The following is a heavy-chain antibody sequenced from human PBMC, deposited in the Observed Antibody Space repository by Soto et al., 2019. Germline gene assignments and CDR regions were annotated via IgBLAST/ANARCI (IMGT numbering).Heavy chain of an antibody. CDR1: GYTFTSYG. CDR2: IRAYNGNT. V-gene: IGHV1-18*01. D-gene: IGHD6-19*01. CDR3: ARDILAVAGPDHGEYNWFEP. Sequence: GAGVKVSCKARGYTFTSYGITWFRHATGRWRERMGWIRAYNGNTNYAQKLQGRVTMTTDTSTSTAYMELRSLRSDDTAVYYCARDILAVAGPDHGEYNWFEPWGQGTLVTVSS. J-gene: IGHJ5*02.